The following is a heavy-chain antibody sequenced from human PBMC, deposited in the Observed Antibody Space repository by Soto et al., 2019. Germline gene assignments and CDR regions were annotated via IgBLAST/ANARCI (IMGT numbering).Heavy chain of an antibody. Sequence: PGESLKISCKGPGYTFTNYWIGWVRQMPGKGLEWMGIIYPGDSDTKYNPSFQGQVTISADKSITTTYLRWTSLKASDTAIYYCAASIFYYGMDVWGQGTTGTVSS. J-gene: IGHJ6*02. CDR1: GYTFTNYW. CDR2: IYPGDSDT. CDR3: AASIFYYGMDV. V-gene: IGHV5-51*01.